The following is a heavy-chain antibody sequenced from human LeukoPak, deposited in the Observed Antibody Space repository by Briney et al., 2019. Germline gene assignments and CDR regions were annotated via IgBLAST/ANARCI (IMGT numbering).Heavy chain of an antibody. V-gene: IGHV4-59*08. J-gene: IGHJ4*02. CDR1: GGSITSYY. D-gene: IGHD2-21*01. CDR2: LYYSGYS. CDR3: ARHSIASDGARLFDY. Sequence: SETLSLTCTVSGGSITSYYWAWLRQPPGKGLEWIGYLYYSGYSNYNPSLRRRVSMSVDTSKNQFSLKLTSVTAADTAVYYCARHSIASDGARLFDYWGRGTLVTVSS.